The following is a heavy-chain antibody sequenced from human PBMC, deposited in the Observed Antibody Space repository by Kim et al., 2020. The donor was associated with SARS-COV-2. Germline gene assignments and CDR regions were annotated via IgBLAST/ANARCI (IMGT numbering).Heavy chain of an antibody. CDR1: GYSFTSYW. Sequence: GESLKISCKGSGYSFTSYWIGWVRQMPGKGLEWMGIIYPGDSDTRYSPSFQGQVTISADKSISTAYLQWSSLKASDTAMYYCARQGGINYDFWSGYLDAHDMNWFDPWGQGTLVTVSS. CDR3: ARQGGINYDFWSGYLDAHDMNWFDP. J-gene: IGHJ5*02. D-gene: IGHD3-3*01. CDR2: IYPGDSDT. V-gene: IGHV5-51*01.